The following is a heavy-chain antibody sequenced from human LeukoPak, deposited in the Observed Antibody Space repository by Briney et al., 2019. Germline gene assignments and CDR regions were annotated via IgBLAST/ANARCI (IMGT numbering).Heavy chain of an antibody. Sequence: SETLSLTCTVSGASISTYYWSWIRQPPGKGLEWIGYIFYSGSTNYNPSLKSRVTISVDTSKIQFSLRLSSVTAADTAVYYCARLSSGYGRNFDYWGQGTLVTVSS. CDR3: ARLSSGYGRNFDY. CDR2: IFYSGST. D-gene: IGHD5-12*01. V-gene: IGHV4-59*08. CDR1: GASISTYY. J-gene: IGHJ4*02.